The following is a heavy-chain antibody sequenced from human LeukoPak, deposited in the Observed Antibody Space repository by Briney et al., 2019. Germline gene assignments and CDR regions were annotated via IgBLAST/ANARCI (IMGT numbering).Heavy chain of an antibody. Sequence: PSETLSLTCAVSGGSISRSNRWSGVRQPPGKGREWIGEIYHSGSTNYNPSLKSRVTISVDKSKNQFSLKLSSVTAADTAVYYCARDRGFGELVGYWGQGTLVTVSS. CDR3: ARDRGFGELVGY. J-gene: IGHJ4*02. CDR2: IYHSGST. D-gene: IGHD3-10*01. CDR1: GGSISRSNR. V-gene: IGHV4-4*02.